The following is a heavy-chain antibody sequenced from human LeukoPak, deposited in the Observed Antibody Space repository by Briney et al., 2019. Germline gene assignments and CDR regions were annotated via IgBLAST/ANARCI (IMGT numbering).Heavy chain of an antibody. CDR2: INWNGGST. Sequence: GGSLRLSCAASGFTFDDYGMSWVRQAPGRGLEWVSGINWNGGSTGYADSVKGRFTISRDNAKNSLYLQMNSLRAEDTALYYCARDTVAGEFDYWGQGTLVTVSS. D-gene: IGHD6-19*01. J-gene: IGHJ4*02. CDR3: ARDTVAGEFDY. CDR1: GFTFDDYG. V-gene: IGHV3-20*04.